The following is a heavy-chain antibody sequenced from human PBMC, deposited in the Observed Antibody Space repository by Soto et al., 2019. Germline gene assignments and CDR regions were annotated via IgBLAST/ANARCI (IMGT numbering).Heavy chain of an antibody. CDR1: GYTFTSYA. CDR2: INAGNGNT. V-gene: IGHV1-3*01. CDR3: ARRVGVPAAPGPRWFDS. D-gene: IGHD2-2*01. Sequence: GASVKVSCKASGYTFTSYAMHWVRQAPGQRLEWMGWINAGNGNTKYSQKFQGRVTITRDTSASTAYMELSSLRSEDTAVYYCARRVGVPAAPGPRWFDSWRQGTLVTVSS. J-gene: IGHJ5*01.